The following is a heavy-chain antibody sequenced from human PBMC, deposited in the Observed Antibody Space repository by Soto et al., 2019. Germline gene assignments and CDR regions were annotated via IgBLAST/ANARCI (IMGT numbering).Heavy chain of an antibody. CDR2: IYYSGST. D-gene: IGHD6-19*01. Sequence: QLQLQESGPGLVKPSETLSLTCTVSGGSISSSSYYWGWIRQPPGKGLEWIGSIYYSGSTYYNPYLKSRVTRSVDTSKTQLSLRLSSVTAADTAVYYCARLRLIYYYYGMDVWGQGTTVTVSS. V-gene: IGHV4-39*01. CDR3: ARLRLIYYYYGMDV. J-gene: IGHJ6*02. CDR1: GGSISSSSYY.